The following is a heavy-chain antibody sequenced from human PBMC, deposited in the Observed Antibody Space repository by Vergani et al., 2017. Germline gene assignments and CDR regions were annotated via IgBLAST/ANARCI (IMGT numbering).Heavy chain of an antibody. CDR3: ARDCMSPAEIDPKNAFHV. Sequence: QVQLQESGPRLVKPSETLSRICSVSGYSSSSGYFWGWIRQSPGKGLEWLGTIDRTGRTHLSPSLKSRLTISVDTTKNQFSLRLTSATAADTAVYFCARDCMSPAEIDPKNAFHVWGQGTRVSV. D-gene: IGHD2-8*01. J-gene: IGHJ3*01. CDR1: GYSSSSGYF. CDR2: IDRTGRT. V-gene: IGHV4-38-2*02.